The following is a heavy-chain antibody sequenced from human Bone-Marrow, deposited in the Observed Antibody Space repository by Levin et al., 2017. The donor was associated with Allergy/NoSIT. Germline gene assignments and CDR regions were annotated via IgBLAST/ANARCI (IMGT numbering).Heavy chain of an antibody. CDR2: INNVNGNT. D-gene: IGHD1-1*01. CDR3: AKFATGNFYYGMDV. Sequence: ASVKVSCKASGYTFRISAMHWVRQAPGQRLEWMGWINNVNGNTKYSPKFQDRVTITRDISASTVYMELTRLRSEDTAIYYCAKFATGNFYYGMDVWGQGTTVSVSS. J-gene: IGHJ6*02. V-gene: IGHV1-3*04. CDR1: GYTFRISA.